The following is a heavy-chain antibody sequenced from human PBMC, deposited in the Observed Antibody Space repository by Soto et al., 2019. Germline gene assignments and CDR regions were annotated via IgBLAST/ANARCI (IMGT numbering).Heavy chain of an antibody. CDR1: GDSISSASYF. Sequence: QVQLQASGPGLVKPSETLSLTCTVSGDSISSASYFWGWIRQPPGKGLECIGSVYFVGNSYYNPSLKSRVSISVDASRNPFSLRLSSMPAADPGVYSCVRFYGDYVTGVKRRYFAFWGQGTLVTVS. D-gene: IGHD4-17*01. CDR2: VYFVGNS. CDR3: VRFYGDYVTGVKRRYFAF. J-gene: IGHJ4*02. V-gene: IGHV4-39*01.